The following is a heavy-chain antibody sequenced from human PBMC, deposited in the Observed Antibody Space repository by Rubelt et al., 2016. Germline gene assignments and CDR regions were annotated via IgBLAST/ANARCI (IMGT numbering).Heavy chain of an antibody. V-gene: IGHV3-66*01. Sequence: EVQLVESGGGLVQPGGSLRLSCAASGFTVSSNYMSWVRQAPGKGLEWVSVIYSGGSTYYADSVKGRFTISRDNSKNTLYLQINSLRAEDTAVFYCARGGFSDYYGMDVWGRGTTVTVSS. CDR1: GFTVSSNY. CDR3: ARGGFSDYYGMDV. CDR2: IYSGGST. J-gene: IGHJ6*02. D-gene: IGHD5-12*01.